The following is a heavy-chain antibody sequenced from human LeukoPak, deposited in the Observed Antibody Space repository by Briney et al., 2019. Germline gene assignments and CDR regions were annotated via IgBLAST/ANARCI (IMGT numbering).Heavy chain of an antibody. CDR2: FYYSGNT. CDR1: GGSISSSSYY. Sequence: SETLSLTCSVSGGSISSSSYYWGWIRQPPGKGLEWIGSFYYSGNTYYNPSLQSRVTISVDTSKNQFFLKVSSVTAADTAVYYCARHEGSNLLTGYPTFDYWGQGALVTVSS. J-gene: IGHJ4*02. D-gene: IGHD3-9*01. CDR3: ARHEGSNLLTGYPTFDY. V-gene: IGHV4-39*01.